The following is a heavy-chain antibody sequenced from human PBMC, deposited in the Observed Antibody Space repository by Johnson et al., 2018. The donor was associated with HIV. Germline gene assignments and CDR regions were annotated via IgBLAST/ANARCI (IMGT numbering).Heavy chain of an antibody. D-gene: IGHD1-1*01. CDR2: IRYDGSNK. CDR1: GFTFTSYG. V-gene: IGHV3-30*02. Sequence: QMQLVESGGGVVQPGGSLRLSCAASGFTFTSYGMHWVRQAPGKGLEWVAFIRYDGSNKYYADSVKGRFTISRDNSKNTLYLQMNSLRAEDTAVYYCAKDRTGFDAFDIWGQGTMVTVSS. CDR3: AKDRTGFDAFDI. J-gene: IGHJ3*02.